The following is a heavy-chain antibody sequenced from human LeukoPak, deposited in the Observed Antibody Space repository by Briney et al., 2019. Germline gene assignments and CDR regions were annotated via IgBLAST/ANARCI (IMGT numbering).Heavy chain of an antibody. CDR3: ARGARGSSSPSGFDY. D-gene: IGHD6-13*01. CDR1: GLTYSAQY. Sequence: GGSLRLSCAVSGLTYSAQYMSWIRQAPGKGLEWVSVIYSGGSTYYADSVKGRFTISRDNAKNSLYLQMNSLRAEDTAVYYCARGARGSSSPSGFDYWGQGTLVTVSS. CDR2: IYSGGST. V-gene: IGHV3-66*01. J-gene: IGHJ4*02.